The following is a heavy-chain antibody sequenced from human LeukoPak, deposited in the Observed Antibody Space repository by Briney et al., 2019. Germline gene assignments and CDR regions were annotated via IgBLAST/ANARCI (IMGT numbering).Heavy chain of an antibody. V-gene: IGHV4-61*02. D-gene: IGHD6-19*01. Sequence: PSETLSLTCTVSGGSISSGSYYWSWIRQPAGKGLEWIGRIYTSGSTNYNPSLKSRVTISVDTSKNQFSLKLSSVTAADTAVYYCARHSSGWYQITFDYWGQGTLVTVSS. CDR1: GGSISSGSYY. CDR3: ARHSSGWYQITFDY. CDR2: IYTSGST. J-gene: IGHJ4*02.